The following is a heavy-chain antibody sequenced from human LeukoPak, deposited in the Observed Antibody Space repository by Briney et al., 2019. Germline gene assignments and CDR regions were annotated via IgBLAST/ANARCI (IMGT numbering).Heavy chain of an antibody. V-gene: IGHV1-69*13. J-gene: IGHJ4*02. CDR3: AREAISGSGSCGDY. Sequence: ASVKVSCKASGGTFSSYAISWVRQAPGQGLEWMGGIIPIFGTANYAQKFQGRVTITADESTSTAYMELSSLRSEDTAVYYCAREAISGSGSCGDYWGQGTLVTVSS. CDR1: GGTFSSYA. D-gene: IGHD3-10*01. CDR2: IIPIFGTA.